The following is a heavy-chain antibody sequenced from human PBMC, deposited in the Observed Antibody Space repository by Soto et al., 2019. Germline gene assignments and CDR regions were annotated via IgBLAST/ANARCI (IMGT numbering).Heavy chain of an antibody. V-gene: IGHV3-7*03. CDR1: GFTFSSYW. Sequence: GSLRLSCAASGFTFSSYWMSWVRQAPGKGLEWVANIKQDGSEKYYVDSVKGRFTISRDNAKNSLYLQMNSLRAEDTAVYYCARDFAGYSSSASASDYWGQGTLVTVSS. CDR3: ARDFAGYSSSASASDY. J-gene: IGHJ4*02. D-gene: IGHD6-6*01. CDR2: IKQDGSEK.